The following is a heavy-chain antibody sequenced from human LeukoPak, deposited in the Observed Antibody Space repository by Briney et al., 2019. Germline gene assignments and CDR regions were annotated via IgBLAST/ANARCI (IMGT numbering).Heavy chain of an antibody. CDR3: ARAPSYYDFWTGYYDHYYMDV. J-gene: IGHJ6*03. CDR1: GFTFSSYN. V-gene: IGHV3-21*01. Sequence: EGSLRLSCAASGFTFSSYNMNWVRQAPGKGLEWVSSISSSSSYIYYSDSVKGRFTISRDNAKKSLCLQMNSLRAEDTAVYYCARAPSYYDFWTGYYDHYYMDVWGKGTTVTVSS. D-gene: IGHD3-3*01. CDR2: ISSSSSYI.